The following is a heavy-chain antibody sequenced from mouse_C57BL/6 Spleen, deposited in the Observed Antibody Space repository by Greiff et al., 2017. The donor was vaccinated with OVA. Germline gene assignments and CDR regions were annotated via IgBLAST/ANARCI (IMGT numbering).Heavy chain of an antibody. CDR2: IRSKSSNYAT. Sequence: VQLKESGGGLVQPKGSLKLSCAASGFTFNTYAMHWVRQAPGKGLEWVARIRSKSSNYATYYADSVKDRFTISRDDSQSMLDLQMNNLKTEDAAMNYCVGDDYEAWFAYWGQGTLVTVSA. V-gene: IGHV10-3*01. CDR1: GFTFNTYA. CDR3: VGDDYEAWFAY. D-gene: IGHD2-4*01. J-gene: IGHJ3*01.